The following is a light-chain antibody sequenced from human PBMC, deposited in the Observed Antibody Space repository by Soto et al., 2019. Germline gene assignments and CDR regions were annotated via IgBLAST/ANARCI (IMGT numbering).Light chain of an antibody. CDR2: AAS. J-gene: IGKJ4*01. CDR3: QQQSGFPLT. CDR1: QGISSY. V-gene: IGKV1-9*01. Sequence: DIQLTQSPSFLCASVGDRVTITCRASQGISSYLAWFQQKPGTAPKLLISAASTLQSGVPSRFSGSGSGTEFTLTISSLQPEDFATYYCQQQSGFPLTFGGGTKVEIK.